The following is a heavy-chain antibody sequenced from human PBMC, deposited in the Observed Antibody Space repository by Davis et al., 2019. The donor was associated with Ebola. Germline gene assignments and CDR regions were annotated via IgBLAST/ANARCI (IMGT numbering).Heavy chain of an antibody. CDR1: GFTSGCCA. J-gene: IGHJ4*02. CDR3: AKTLYYDTYGHNFDY. CDR2: IGSSSNGR. V-gene: IGHV3-23*05. D-gene: IGHD3-22*01. Sequence: GESLKISCTASGFTSGCCAMNWVRQAPGKGLEWVSGIGSSSNGRHYADSVKGRFTISRDNSKNTVSLQMDSLRADDTAVYYCAKTLYYDTYGHNFDYWGQGSLVTVSS.